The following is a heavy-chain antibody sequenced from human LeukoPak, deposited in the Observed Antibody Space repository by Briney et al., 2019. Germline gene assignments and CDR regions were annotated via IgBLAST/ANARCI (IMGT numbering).Heavy chain of an antibody. CDR2: VYFSGST. Sequence: SETLSLTCTVSRGSVSSGSYYWSWIRQPPGKGLEWLGYVYFSGSTNFNPSLKSRVTISIDTSKNQFSLKLSSVTAADTAVYYCARDLRSKFDYWGQGTLVTVSS. CDR3: ARDLRSKFDY. J-gene: IGHJ4*02. D-gene: IGHD1-14*01. CDR1: RGSVSSGSYY. V-gene: IGHV4-61*01.